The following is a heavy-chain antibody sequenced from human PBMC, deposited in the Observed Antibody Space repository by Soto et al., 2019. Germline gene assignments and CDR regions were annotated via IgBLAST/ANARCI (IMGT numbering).Heavy chain of an antibody. D-gene: IGHD6-6*01. V-gene: IGHV3-23*01. CDR3: AKIRHSSSSFQDY. CDR1: GFTFSSYA. J-gene: IGHJ4*02. Sequence: EVQLLESGGGLVQPGGSLRLSCAASGFTFSSYAMSWVRQAPGKGLEWVSAISGSGGSTYYAASVKGGFTISRDNSKIMLYLQMNCLRAEDTAVYYCAKIRHSSSSFQDYWGQGTLVTVSS. CDR2: ISGSGGST.